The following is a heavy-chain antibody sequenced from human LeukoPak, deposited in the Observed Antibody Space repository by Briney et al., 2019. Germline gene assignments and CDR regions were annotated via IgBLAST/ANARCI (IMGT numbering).Heavy chain of an antibody. CDR3: AKESPDYGDQWGGYSWFDP. CDR2: ISYDGSKR. D-gene: IGHD4/OR15-4a*01. Sequence: PGGSLRLSCAVSGFVFSNTDMYWVRQAPGKGPDWVAFISYDGSKRYYGDSVRGRFTISRDNSRNTVYLQMNSLSPEDTAVYYCAKESPDYGDQWGGYSWFDPWGQGTPVTVSS. V-gene: IGHV3-30*18. J-gene: IGHJ5*02. CDR1: GFVFSNTD.